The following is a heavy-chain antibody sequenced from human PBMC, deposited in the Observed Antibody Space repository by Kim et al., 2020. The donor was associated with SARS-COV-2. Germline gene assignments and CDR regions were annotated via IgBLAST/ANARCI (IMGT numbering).Heavy chain of an antibody. V-gene: IGHV4-59*01. Sequence: PPLTSRVAITVDTSKNQFALKLSSVTAADTAVYYCARVGIVATNNDAFDLWGQGTMVTVSS. CDR3: ARVGIVATNNDAFDL. J-gene: IGHJ3*01. D-gene: IGHD5-12*01.